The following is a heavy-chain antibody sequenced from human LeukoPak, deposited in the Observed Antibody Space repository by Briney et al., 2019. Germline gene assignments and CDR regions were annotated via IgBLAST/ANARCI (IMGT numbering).Heavy chain of an antibody. D-gene: IGHD5-18*01. CDR2: ISYDGSNK. J-gene: IGHJ4*02. CDR1: GFTFSSYG. CDR3: ARSRAAMGTNY. Sequence: PGRSLRLSCAASGFTFSSYGMHWVRQAPGKGLEWVAVISYDGSNKYYADSVKGRFTISRDNSKNTLYLQMNSLRAEDTAVYYCARSRAAMGTNYWGQGTLVTVSS. V-gene: IGHV3-30*03.